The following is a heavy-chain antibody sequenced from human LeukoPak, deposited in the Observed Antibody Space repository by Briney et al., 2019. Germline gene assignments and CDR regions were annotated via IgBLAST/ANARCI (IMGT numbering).Heavy chain of an antibody. J-gene: IGHJ4*02. CDR2: IYYSGST. Sequence: SETLSPTCTVSGGSISSYYWSWIRQPPGKGLEWIGYIYYSGSTNYNPSLKSRDTISVDTSKNQFSLKLSSVTAADTAVYYCARLSIEARPTFYFDYWGQGTLVTVSS. V-gene: IGHV4-59*01. D-gene: IGHD6-6*01. CDR3: ARLSIEARPTFYFDY. CDR1: GGSISSYY.